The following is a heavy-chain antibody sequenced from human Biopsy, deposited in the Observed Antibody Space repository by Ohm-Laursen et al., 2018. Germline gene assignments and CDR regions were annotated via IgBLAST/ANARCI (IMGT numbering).Heavy chain of an antibody. CDR2: IVPFFGTE. Sequence: GSSVKVSCKGSGGNFGSYTISWVRQAPGQGLEWMGGIVPFFGTEEYAQKYQDRVTITADESTDTVYMELRSLRSEDTAVYYCAKGALTAQTYYYGMDVWGQGTTVSVSS. CDR1: GGNFGSYT. J-gene: IGHJ6*02. V-gene: IGHV1-69*01. D-gene: IGHD2-21*02. CDR3: AKGALTAQTYYYGMDV.